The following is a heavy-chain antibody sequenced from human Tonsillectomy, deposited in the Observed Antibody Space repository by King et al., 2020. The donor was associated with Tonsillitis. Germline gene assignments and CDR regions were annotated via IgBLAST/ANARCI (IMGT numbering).Heavy chain of an antibody. CDR3: ARGIVVVPAASGDAFDI. Sequence: VQLVESGGGLVQPGGSLRLSCAASGFTVSSNYMSGVRQAPGKGLEWVSVIYSGGSTYYADSVKGRFTISRDNSKNTLYLQMNSLRAEDTAVYYCARGIVVVPAASGDAFDIWGQGTMVTVSS. D-gene: IGHD2-2*01. J-gene: IGHJ3*02. CDR2: IYSGGST. CDR1: GFTVSSNY. V-gene: IGHV3-66*01.